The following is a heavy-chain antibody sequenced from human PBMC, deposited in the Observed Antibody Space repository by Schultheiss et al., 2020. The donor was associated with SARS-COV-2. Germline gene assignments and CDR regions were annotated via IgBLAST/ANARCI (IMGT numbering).Heavy chain of an antibody. CDR1: GDSISSDS. J-gene: IGHJ4*02. CDR3: ARDDFAGLGGFDS. D-gene: IGHD3-16*01. Sequence: SETLSLTCTVSGDSISSDSWSWIRQPPGKGLEWIGEIDPKGATKYNPSLKSRVSLSLDMSKNRFSLNLNSVTAADTAVYYCARDDFAGLGGFDSWGQGTLVTVSS. CDR2: IDPKGAT. V-gene: IGHV4-59*12.